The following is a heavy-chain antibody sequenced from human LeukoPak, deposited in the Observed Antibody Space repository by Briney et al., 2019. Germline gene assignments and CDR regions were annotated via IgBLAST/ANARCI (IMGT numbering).Heavy chain of an antibody. CDR2: ISSSGSTI. D-gene: IGHD5-18*01. J-gene: IGHJ4*02. Sequence: GGSLTLSSADSGFTFSSYEMNWVRQAPGKGLEWVSYISSSGSTIYYADSVKGRFTISRYDAKNSLSLQMNSLRAEATAVYYCARVGTAMVFDADYWGQGTLVTVSS. CDR3: ARVGTAMVFDADY. V-gene: IGHV3-48*03. CDR1: GFTFSSYE.